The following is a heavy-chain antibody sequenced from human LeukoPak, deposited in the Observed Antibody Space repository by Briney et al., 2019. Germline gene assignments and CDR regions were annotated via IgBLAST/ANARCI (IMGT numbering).Heavy chain of an antibody. Sequence: SETLSLTCTVSGGSISSYYWSWIRQPPGKGLEWIGYIYYSGSTNYNPSLKSRVTISVDTSKNQLSLKLSSVTAADTAVYYCARTAAGTDYWGQGTLVTVSS. D-gene: IGHD6-13*01. CDR3: ARTAAGTDY. V-gene: IGHV4-59*01. J-gene: IGHJ4*02. CDR1: GGSISSYY. CDR2: IYYSGST.